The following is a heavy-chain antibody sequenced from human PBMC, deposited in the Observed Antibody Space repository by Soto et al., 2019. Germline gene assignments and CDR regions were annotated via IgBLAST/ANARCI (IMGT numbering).Heavy chain of an antibody. Sequence: SETLSLTCTVSGGSISSYYWSWIRQPPGKGLEWIGEINHSGSTNYNPSLKSRVTISVDTSKNQFSLKLSSVTAADTAVYYCARGRAGYLTVRGPRNWFDPWGQGTLVTVSS. CDR3: ARGRAGYLTVRGPRNWFDP. J-gene: IGHJ5*02. CDR1: GGSISSYY. CDR2: INHSGST. V-gene: IGHV4-34*01. D-gene: IGHD3-10*01.